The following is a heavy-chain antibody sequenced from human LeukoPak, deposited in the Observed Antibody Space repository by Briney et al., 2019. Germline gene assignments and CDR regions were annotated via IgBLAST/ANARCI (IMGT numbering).Heavy chain of an antibody. Sequence: GGSLSLSCAASGFTFSSYGMHWVRQAPGKGLEWVAFIRYDGSNKYYADSVKGRFTLSRDNSKNPMYVQMNSVGAEDKAVYYWAKDGYSSSWNHFDFWVQGTLVTVSS. CDR2: IRYDGSNK. D-gene: IGHD6-13*01. CDR3: AKDGYSSSWNHFDF. CDR1: GFTFSSYG. V-gene: IGHV3-30*02. J-gene: IGHJ4*02.